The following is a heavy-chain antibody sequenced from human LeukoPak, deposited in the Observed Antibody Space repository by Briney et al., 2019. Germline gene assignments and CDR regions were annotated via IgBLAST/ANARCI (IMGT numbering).Heavy chain of an antibody. CDR2: INPNSGVT. D-gene: IGHD4-23*01. V-gene: IGHV1-2*02. J-gene: IGHJ4*02. CDR3: AILAYAVVSH. CDR1: GYTFTGYF. Sequence: GASVKVSCKTSGYTFTGYFIHWVRQAPGQGLEWMGWINPNSGVTSYAQKFQGRVTMTRDTSISTAYMELSRLRSDDTAVYYRAILAYAVVSHWGQGTLVTVSS.